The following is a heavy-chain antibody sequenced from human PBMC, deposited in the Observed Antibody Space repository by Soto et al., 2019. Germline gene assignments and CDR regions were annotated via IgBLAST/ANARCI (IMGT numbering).Heavy chain of an antibody. V-gene: IGHV2-5*02. Sequence: QITLKESGPTLVKPTQPLTLTCTFSGFSLSTSGVGVGWIRQPPGKALERLALIYWDDDKRYSPSLKSRLTINKDTSKNQVVLTMTNMDPVDTATYYCVTGTTGNIDYWGQGTLVTVSS. CDR1: GFSLSTSGVG. CDR3: VTGTTGNIDY. J-gene: IGHJ4*02. D-gene: IGHD1-7*01. CDR2: IYWDDDK.